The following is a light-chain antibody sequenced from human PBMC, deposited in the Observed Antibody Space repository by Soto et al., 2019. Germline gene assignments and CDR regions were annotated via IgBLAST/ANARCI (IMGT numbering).Light chain of an antibody. Sequence: DIQMTQSPSSLSASVGDRVTITCRASQSISNYLNWYQQKTGNAPELLIYAASTLQSGVSSRFSGSGSGTDFTLTISSLQPEDFAPYFCQQSFSTLRTFGHGTKLAIK. CDR3: QQSFSTLRT. CDR2: AAS. CDR1: QSISNY. J-gene: IGKJ2*01. V-gene: IGKV1-39*01.